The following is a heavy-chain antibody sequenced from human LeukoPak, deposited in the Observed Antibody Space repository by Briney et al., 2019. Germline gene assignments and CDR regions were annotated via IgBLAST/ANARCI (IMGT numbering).Heavy chain of an antibody. CDR3: ARENPSGYYNRPIDY. J-gene: IGHJ4*02. D-gene: IGHD3-22*01. V-gene: IGHV4-59*01. CDR1: GASISSYY. Sequence: SETLSLICTVSGASISSYYWSWIRQPPGKGLEWLGDIYYSGSIKYNPSLKSRVTMSVDTSKNQFSLKLSSVTAADTAIYYCARENPSGYYNRPIDYWGQGTLVTVST. CDR2: IYYSGSI.